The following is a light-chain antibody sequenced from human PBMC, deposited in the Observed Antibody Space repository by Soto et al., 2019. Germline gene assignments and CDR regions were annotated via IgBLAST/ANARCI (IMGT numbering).Light chain of an antibody. CDR1: QNINNW. J-gene: IGKJ2*01. V-gene: IGKV1-5*03. CDR2: KAS. Sequence: DIQMTQSPSTLSASVGDTVTITCRASQNINNWLAWYQQKPGKAPKLLIYKASSLESGVPPKFSGSGSGTEFTLTISGLQPDDFATYYCQQYDTFSHTFGQGTKLSIK. CDR3: QQYDTFSHT.